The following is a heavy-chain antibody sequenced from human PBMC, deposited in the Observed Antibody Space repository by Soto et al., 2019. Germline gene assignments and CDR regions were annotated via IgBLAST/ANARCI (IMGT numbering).Heavy chain of an antibody. CDR1: GGTLSSYA. CDR3: ARVMGPGYYFDY. V-gene: IGHV1-69*13. Sequence: ASVKVSCTASGGTLSSYAISWVRQAPGQGLEWMGGIIPIFGTANYAQKFQGRVTITADESTSTAYMELSSLRSEDTAVYYCARVMGPGYYFDYWGQGTLVTVSS. CDR2: IIPIFGTA. D-gene: IGHD2-8*01. J-gene: IGHJ4*02.